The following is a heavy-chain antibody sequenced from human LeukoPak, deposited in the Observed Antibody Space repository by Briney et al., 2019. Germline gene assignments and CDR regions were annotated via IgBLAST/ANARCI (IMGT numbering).Heavy chain of an antibody. D-gene: IGHD4-17*01. J-gene: IGHJ4*02. CDR1: GFTFSYYN. V-gene: IGHV3-21*01. CDR2: ISSSSTYI. Sequence: NSGGSLRLSCAASGFTFSYYNMNWVRQAPGKGLEWVSSISSSSTYIYYADSVKGRFTISRDNAKNSLYLEMNSLRAEDTAVYYCARDPWTNYGDYVRFDYWGQGTLVTVSS. CDR3: ARDPWTNYGDYVRFDY.